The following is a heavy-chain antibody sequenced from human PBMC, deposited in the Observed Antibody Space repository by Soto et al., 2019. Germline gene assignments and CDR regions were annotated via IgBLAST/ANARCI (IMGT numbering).Heavy chain of an antibody. CDR2: ITSSSGHI. CDR1: GFTLTTYT. Sequence: GSLRLSCEASGFTLTTYTMNWVRQASGKGLEWVSSITSSSGHIYYADSVKGRFTISRDNARNSLYLQMNSLRAEDTAVYYCVRERGLSSFYGMDVWGQGTTVTVSS. J-gene: IGHJ6*02. V-gene: IGHV3-21*01. CDR3: VRERGLSSFYGMDV. D-gene: IGHD3-10*01.